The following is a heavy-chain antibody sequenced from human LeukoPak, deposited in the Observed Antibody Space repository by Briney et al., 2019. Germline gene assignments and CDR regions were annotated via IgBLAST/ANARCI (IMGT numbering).Heavy chain of an antibody. J-gene: IGHJ4*02. V-gene: IGHV1-69*06. CDR3: ARDSLYVASAGGPYFDY. Sequence: SVKVSCKASGGTFSSYAISWVRQAPGQGLEWMGGIIPIFGTANYAQKFQGRVTITADKSTSTAYMELSSLRSEDTAVYYCARDSLYVASAGGPYFDYWGQGTLVTVSS. CDR2: IIPIFGTA. CDR1: GGTFSSYA. D-gene: IGHD6-13*01.